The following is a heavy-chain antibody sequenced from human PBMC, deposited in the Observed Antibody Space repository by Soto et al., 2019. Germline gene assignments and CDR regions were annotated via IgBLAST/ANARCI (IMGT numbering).Heavy chain of an antibody. Sequence: ASVKVSCKASGYTFTGYYMHWVRQAPGQGLGWMGWINPNSGGTNYAQKFQGRVTMTRDTSISTAYMELSRLRSDDTAVYYCARDSSHLYDILTGHPGGWFDPWGQGTLVTVSS. J-gene: IGHJ5*02. D-gene: IGHD3-9*01. CDR1: GYTFTGYY. CDR2: INPNSGGT. V-gene: IGHV1-2*02. CDR3: ARDSSHLYDILTGHPGGWFDP.